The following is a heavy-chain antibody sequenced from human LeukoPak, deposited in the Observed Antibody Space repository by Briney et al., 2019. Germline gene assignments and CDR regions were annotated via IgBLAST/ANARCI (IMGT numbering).Heavy chain of an antibody. V-gene: IGHV3-21*01. CDR2: ISSSSSYI. D-gene: IGHD3-10*01. CDR3: ARDGAGYYGSGSYIDY. Sequence: GGSLRLSCAASGFTFSSYSMNWVRQAPGKGLEWVSSISSSSSYIYYADSVKGRFTISRDNAKNSLYLQMNSLRAEDTAVYYCARDGAGYYGSGSYIDYWGQGTLVTVSS. J-gene: IGHJ4*02. CDR1: GFTFSSYS.